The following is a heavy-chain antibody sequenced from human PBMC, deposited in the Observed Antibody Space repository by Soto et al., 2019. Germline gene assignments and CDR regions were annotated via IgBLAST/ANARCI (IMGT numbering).Heavy chain of an antibody. Sequence: GESLKISCKGSGYSFTSYWIGWVRQMPGKGLEWMGIIYPGDSDTRYSPSFQGQVTISADKSISTAYLQWSSLKASDTPLYYCARGSDDYTVLFDYWGQGTLVTVSS. CDR1: GYSFTSYW. V-gene: IGHV5-51*01. J-gene: IGHJ4*02. CDR2: IYPGDSDT. CDR3: ARGSDDYTVLFDY. D-gene: IGHD4-4*01.